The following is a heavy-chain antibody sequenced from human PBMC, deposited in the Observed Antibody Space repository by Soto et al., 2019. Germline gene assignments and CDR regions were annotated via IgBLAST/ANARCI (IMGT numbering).Heavy chain of an antibody. Sequence: EVQLVESGGGLVQPGGSLRLSCAASGFTFFAYWIHWVRQVPGKGLVWVSRINSDGSHTSYADSVRGRFPISRDNSTNTVSLQMNSLTAADTAVYYCAKEGAYGDYAGENWFDSWGQGSLVTVSS. CDR2: INSDGSHT. V-gene: IGHV3-74*01. CDR3: AKEGAYGDYAGENWFDS. D-gene: IGHD4-17*01. CDR1: GFTFFAYW. J-gene: IGHJ5*01.